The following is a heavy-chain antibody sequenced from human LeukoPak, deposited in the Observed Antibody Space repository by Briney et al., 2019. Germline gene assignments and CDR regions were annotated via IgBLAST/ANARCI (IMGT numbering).Heavy chain of an antibody. Sequence: GGSLRLSCAASGFTFSSYWMSWVRQAPGKGLEWVANIKQDGSEKYYVDTVKGRFTISRDNAKNSLYLQMNSLRAEDTAVYYCAREGSGYYYVDFDYWGQGTLVTVSS. CDR2: IKQDGSEK. J-gene: IGHJ4*02. D-gene: IGHD3-22*01. V-gene: IGHV3-7*01. CDR1: GFTFSSYW. CDR3: AREGSGYYYVDFDY.